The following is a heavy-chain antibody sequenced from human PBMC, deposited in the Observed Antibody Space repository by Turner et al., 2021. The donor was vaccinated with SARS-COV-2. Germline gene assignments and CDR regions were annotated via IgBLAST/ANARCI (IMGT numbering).Heavy chain of an antibody. CDR1: GFTFSSSG. CDR2: IWYDGSNK. V-gene: IGHV3-33*01. D-gene: IGHD6-19*01. Sequence: QVQLVESGGGVVQPGRSLRLSCAASGFTFSSSGMPWVRQAPGKGREWVAFIWYDGSNKYYADSMKGRFTISRDNSKNTLYLQMNSLRAEDTAVYHCARDKGEGSSGWLIPSGSYYFDYWGQGTLVTVSS. J-gene: IGHJ4*02. CDR3: ARDKGEGSSGWLIPSGSYYFDY.